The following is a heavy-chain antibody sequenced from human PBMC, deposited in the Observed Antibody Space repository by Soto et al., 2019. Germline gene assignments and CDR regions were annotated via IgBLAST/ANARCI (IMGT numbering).Heavy chain of an antibody. CDR3: ARGYYDFWRAYQPFQD. J-gene: IGHJ4*02. D-gene: IGHD3-3*01. Sequence: SETLSLTCAVSGYSISSGYYWGWIRQPPGKGLEWIGSIYHSGSTYYNPSLKSRVTISVDTYKNQFSLKLSSVTAADTAVYYCARGYYDFWRAYQPFQDWGQAILVNVS. CDR2: IYHSGST. CDR1: GYSISSGYY. V-gene: IGHV4-38-2*01.